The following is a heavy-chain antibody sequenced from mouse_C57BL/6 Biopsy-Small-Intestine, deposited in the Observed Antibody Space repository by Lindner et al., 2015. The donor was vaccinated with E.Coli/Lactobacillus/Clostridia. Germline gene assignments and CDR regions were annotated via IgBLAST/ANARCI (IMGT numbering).Heavy chain of an antibody. CDR3: ARGNYDAMDY. Sequence: VQLQESGAELMKPGASVKLSCKATGYTFTGYWIEWVKQRPGHGLEWIGEISPGSGSTNYNEKFKGKATFTADTFSNTAYMQFSSLTSEDSAIYYCARGNYDAMDYWGQGTSVTVSS. V-gene: IGHV1-9*01. J-gene: IGHJ4*01. CDR2: ISPGSGST. CDR1: GYTFTGYW.